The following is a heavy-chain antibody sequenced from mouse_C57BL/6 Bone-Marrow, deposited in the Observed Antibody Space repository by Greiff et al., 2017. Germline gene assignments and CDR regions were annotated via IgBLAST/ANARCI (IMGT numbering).Heavy chain of an antibody. CDR2: IYPRSGNT. CDR3: ARNLYFVS. J-gene: IGHJ2*01. V-gene: IGHV1-81*01. Sequence: VQLQQSGAELARPGASVKLSCKASGYTFTSYGISWVKQRTGQGLEWIGEIYPRSGNTYYNEKFKGKATLTADKSSSTAYMELRSLTSEDSAVYFCARNLYFVSWGQGTTLTVSS. CDR1: GYTFTSYG.